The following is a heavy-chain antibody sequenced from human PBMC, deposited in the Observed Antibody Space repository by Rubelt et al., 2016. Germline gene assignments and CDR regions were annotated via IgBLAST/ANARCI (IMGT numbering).Heavy chain of an antibody. CDR3: ARDRGSSGYFDAFDI. V-gene: IGHV1-3*01. CDR1: GYTFTSYA. J-gene: IGHJ3*02. CDR2: INAGNGNK. D-gene: IGHD3-22*01. Sequence: QVQLVQSGAEVKKPGASVKVSCKASGYTFTSYAMHWVRQAPGQRLEWMGWINAGNGNKKYSQKFQGRVTITRDTSASTAYMGLSSLRSEDTAVYYCARDRGSSGYFDAFDIWGQGTMVTVSS.